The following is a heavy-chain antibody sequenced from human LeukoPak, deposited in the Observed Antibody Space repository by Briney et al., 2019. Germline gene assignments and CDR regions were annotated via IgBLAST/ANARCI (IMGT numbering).Heavy chain of an antibody. V-gene: IGHV3-23*01. J-gene: IGHJ4*02. CDR3: TTEGQWLVRFDY. CDR1: GFTFSSYG. CDR2: ISGSGGST. Sequence: GGSLRLSCAASGFTFSSYGMSWVRQAPGKGLEWVSSISGSGGSTYYADSVKGRFTISRDNSKNTLYLQMNSLRAEDTAVYYCTTEGQWLVRFDYWGQGTLVTVSS. D-gene: IGHD6-19*01.